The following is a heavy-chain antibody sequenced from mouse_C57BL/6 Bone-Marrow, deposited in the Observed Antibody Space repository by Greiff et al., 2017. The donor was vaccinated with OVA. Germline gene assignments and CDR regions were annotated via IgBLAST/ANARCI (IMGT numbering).Heavy chain of an antibody. CDR3: ARHYYGSSFYYYAMDY. CDR1: GFSLTSYG. D-gene: IGHD1-1*01. V-gene: IGHV2-6*01. CDR2: IWGVGST. J-gene: IGHJ4*01. Sequence: VKLVESGPGLVAPSQSLSITCTVSGFSLTSYGVDWVRQSPGKGLEWLGVIWGVGSTNYNSALKSRLSISKDNSKSQVFLKMNSLQTDDTAMYYCARHYYGSSFYYYAMDYWGQGTSVTVSS.